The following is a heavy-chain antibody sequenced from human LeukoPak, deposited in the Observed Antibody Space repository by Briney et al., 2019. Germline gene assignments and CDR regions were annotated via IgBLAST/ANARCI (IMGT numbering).Heavy chain of an antibody. V-gene: IGHV3-53*01. J-gene: IGHJ4*02. CDR3: ARTNPVYGDYDY. CDR1: GFSVNDNY. Sequence: PGGSLRLSCAVSGFSVNDNYMSWVRQAPGKGLQWVSVMFPDGRTYYADSVKGRFTISRDLARNTLLLQMHSLRADYTAVHYCARTNPVYGDYDYWGQGTLVTVSS. CDR2: MFPDGRT. D-gene: IGHD4-17*01.